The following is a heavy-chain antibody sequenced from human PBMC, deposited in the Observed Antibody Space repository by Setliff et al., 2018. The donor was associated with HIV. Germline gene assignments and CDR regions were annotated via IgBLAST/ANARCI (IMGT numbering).Heavy chain of an antibody. D-gene: IGHD4-4*01. CDR1: GGSLISGGYY. V-gene: IGHV4-31*03. J-gene: IGHJ5*02. Sequence: SETLSLTCSVSGGSLISGGYYWSWIRQHPGKGLEWIGYVYYTGKTYYNPSLESRISMSVDTSKNQFSLKLTSVTAAETAIYYCARDLTSNSNCFEPWGQGTQVTVSS. CDR2: VYYTGKT. CDR3: ARDLTSNSNCFEP.